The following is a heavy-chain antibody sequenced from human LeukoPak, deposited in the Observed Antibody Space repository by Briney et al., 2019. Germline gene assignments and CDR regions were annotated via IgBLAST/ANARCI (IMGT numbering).Heavy chain of an antibody. CDR3: AASITMFDY. V-gene: IGHV3-7*02. Sequence: TGGSLRLSCEVSGFTFSNFWMSWVRQAPGKGLEWVANINQDASEKNYLDSVKGRFTISRDNAKKSLYLQMNSLRAEDTAVYYCAASITMFDYWGQGTLVTVSS. D-gene: IGHD3-10*01. J-gene: IGHJ4*02. CDR1: GFTFSNFW. CDR2: INQDASEK.